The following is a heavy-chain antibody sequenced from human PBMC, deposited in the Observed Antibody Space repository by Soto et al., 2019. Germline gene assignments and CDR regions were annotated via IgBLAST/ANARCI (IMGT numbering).Heavy chain of an antibody. J-gene: IGHJ4*02. CDR2: INPSGGST. D-gene: IGHD5-12*01. V-gene: IGHV1-46*01. CDR3: ARAKVATWRSFDY. Sequence: QVQLVQSGAEVKKPGASVKVSCKASGYTFTSYYIHWVRQAPGQGLEWTGIINPSGGSTSYAQKFQGRVTMTRDMSTSTVSMELSSLRSEDTAVYYCARAKVATWRSFDYWGQGTLVTVST. CDR1: GYTFTSYY.